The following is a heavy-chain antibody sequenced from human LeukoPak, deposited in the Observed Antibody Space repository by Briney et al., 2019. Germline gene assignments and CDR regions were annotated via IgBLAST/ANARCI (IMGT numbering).Heavy chain of an antibody. D-gene: IGHD1-26*01. CDR2: IYHSGST. V-gene: IGHV4-4*02. CDR1: GGSISSSNW. J-gene: IGHJ2*01. Sequence: SETLSLTCAVSGGSISSSNWWSWVRQPPGKGLEWIGEIYHSGSTNSNPSLKSRVTVSLDTSKSQFSLKLSSVTPADTAVYYCARDRPATENWYFDLWGRGTLVTVSS. CDR3: ARDRPATENWYFDL.